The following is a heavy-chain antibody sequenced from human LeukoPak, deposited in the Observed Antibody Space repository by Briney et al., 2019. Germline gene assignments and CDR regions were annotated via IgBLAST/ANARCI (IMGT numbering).Heavy chain of an antibody. CDR2: IYSGGGT. J-gene: IGHJ4*02. Sequence: GGSLRLSCAASGFTVSSNYMSWVRQAPGKGLEWVSAIYSGGGTYYADSVKGRFTISRDSSKNTLYLQMNSLRAEDTAVYYCARDSNGPLYWGQGTLVTVSS. CDR3: ARDSNGPLY. CDR1: GFTVSSNY. D-gene: IGHD3-22*01. V-gene: IGHV3-53*01.